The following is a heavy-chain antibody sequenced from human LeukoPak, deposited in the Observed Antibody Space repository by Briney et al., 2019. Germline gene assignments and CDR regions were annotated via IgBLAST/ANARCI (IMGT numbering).Heavy chain of an antibody. J-gene: IGHJ6*03. V-gene: IGHV4-4*07. Sequence: SETLSLTCTVSGGSISSYYWSWIRQPAGKGLEWIGRIYTSGSTNYNPSLKSRVTMSVDTSKNQFSLKLSSVTAADTAVYYCASSPTDWSGYYVHYYYYMDVWGKGTTVTVSS. D-gene: IGHD3-3*01. CDR3: ASSPTDWSGYYVHYYYYMDV. CDR1: GGSISSYY. CDR2: IYTSGST.